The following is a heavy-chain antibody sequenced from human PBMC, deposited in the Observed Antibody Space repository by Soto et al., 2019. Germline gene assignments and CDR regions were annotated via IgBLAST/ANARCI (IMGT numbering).Heavy chain of an antibody. CDR1: GFTFSSYG. CDR3: TIVRVADSALDH. V-gene: IGHV3-30*02. Sequence: PGGSLRLSCAASGFTFSSYGMHWVRQAPGKGLEWVSVIWYDGSNKYYAYSVKGRFNISRDNSKTTLFLHMSNLRAEDTAMYYCTIVRVADSALDHGGHGTLVTVSS. CDR2: IWYDGSNK. D-gene: IGHD3-10*02. J-gene: IGHJ4*01.